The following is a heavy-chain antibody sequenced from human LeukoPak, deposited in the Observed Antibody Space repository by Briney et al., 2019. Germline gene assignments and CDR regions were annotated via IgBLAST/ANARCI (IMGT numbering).Heavy chain of an antibody. CDR3: ARSHWVTIFGVVIDYYYGMDV. Sequence: ASVKVSCKASGYTFTSYYMHWVRQAPGQGLEWMGVINPSGGSTSYAQKFQGRVTMTRDTSTSTVYMELSSLRSEDTAVYYCARSHWVTIFGVVIDYYYGMDVWGQGTTVTVSS. CDR2: INPSGGST. CDR1: GYTFTSYY. J-gene: IGHJ6*02. V-gene: IGHV1-46*01. D-gene: IGHD3-3*01.